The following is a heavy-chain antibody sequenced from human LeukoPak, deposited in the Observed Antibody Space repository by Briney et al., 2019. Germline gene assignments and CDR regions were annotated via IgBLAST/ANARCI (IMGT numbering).Heavy chain of an antibody. CDR3: ARGLLSLGHYYGVDV. Sequence: SETLSLTCTVSGGSISSYYWSWIRQPPGKGLEWIGEINHSGSTNYNPSLKSRVTISVDTSKNQFSLKLSSVTAADTAVYYCARGLLSLGHYYGVDVWGHGTTVTVSS. J-gene: IGHJ6*02. CDR1: GGSISSYY. CDR2: INHSGST. V-gene: IGHV4-34*01. D-gene: IGHD1-26*01.